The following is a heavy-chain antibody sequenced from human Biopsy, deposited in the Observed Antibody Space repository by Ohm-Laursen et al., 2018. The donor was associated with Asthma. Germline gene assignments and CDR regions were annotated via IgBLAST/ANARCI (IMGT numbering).Heavy chain of an antibody. J-gene: IGHJ4*02. D-gene: IGHD2-21*01. CDR2: IATDGSNK. Sequence: SLRLSCSASGFTFSSYSMHWVRQAPGRGPEYESFIATDGSNKFYADSVKGRFTVSRDNSKHTLYLHMTGLRADDTGVYYCVKDRSAGYYYFDDWGQGAQVTVSS. CDR3: VKDRSAGYYYFDD. V-gene: IGHV3-64D*08. CDR1: GFTFSSYS.